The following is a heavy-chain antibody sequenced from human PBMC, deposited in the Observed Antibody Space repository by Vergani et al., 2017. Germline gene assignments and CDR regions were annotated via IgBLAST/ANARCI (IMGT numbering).Heavy chain of an antibody. CDR3: ARGRGYCSSTSCYAQDEEYYYYGMDV. J-gene: IGHJ6*02. Sequence: QVQLQESGPGLVKPSETLSLTCTVSGGSISSYYWSWIRQPPGKGLEWIGYIYYSGSTNYNPSLKSRVTISVDTSKNQFSLKLSSVTAADTAGYYWARGRGYCSSTSCYAQDEEYYYYGMDVWGQGTTVTVSS. D-gene: IGHD2-2*01. CDR2: IYYSGST. V-gene: IGHV4-59*01. CDR1: GGSISSYY.